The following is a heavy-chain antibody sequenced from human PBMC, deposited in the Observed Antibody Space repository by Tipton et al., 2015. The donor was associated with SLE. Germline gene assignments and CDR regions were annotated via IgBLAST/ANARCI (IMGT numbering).Heavy chain of an antibody. V-gene: IGHV3-23*01. Sequence: SLRLSCAASGFTFSIYGMNWVRQVPGKGLEWVSTITDTGVSTYYADSVKGRFTISRDNAKNSLYLQLNSLRAEDTAVYYCARMVNSFDYWGKGTRVSVSS. CDR1: GFTFSIYG. J-gene: IGHJ4*02. D-gene: IGHD4-23*01. CDR3: ARMVNSFDY. CDR2: ITDTGVST.